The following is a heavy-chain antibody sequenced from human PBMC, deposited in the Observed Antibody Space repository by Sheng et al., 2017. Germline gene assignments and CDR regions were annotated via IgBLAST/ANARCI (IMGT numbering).Heavy chain of an antibody. CDR1: GGTFSSYT. J-gene: IGHJ3*02. Sequence: QVQLVQSGAEVKKPGSSVKVSCKASGGTFSSYTISWVRQAPGQGLEWMGRIIPILGIANYAQKFQGRVTITADKSTSTAYMELSSLRSEDTAVYYCSVESLGGDLGSYEPYDAFDIWGQGTMVTVSS. CDR3: SVESLGGDLGSYEPYDAFDI. V-gene: IGHV1-69*02. CDR2: IIPILGIA. D-gene: IGHD1-26*01.